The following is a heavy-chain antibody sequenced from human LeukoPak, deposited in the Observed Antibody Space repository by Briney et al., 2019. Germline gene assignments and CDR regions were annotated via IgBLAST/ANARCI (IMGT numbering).Heavy chain of an antibody. D-gene: IGHD3-16*01. J-gene: IGHJ4*02. Sequence: SETLSLTCTVSGGSISTNYGSWIRQPPGKGLEWIGNIFYSGRNNYNPSLRSRVTMSVDTSKNQFSLKLSSVTAADTAVYYCARVNYRGSWLDHWGQGTLVTVSS. CDR3: ARVNYRGSWLDH. CDR1: GGSISTNY. V-gene: IGHV4-59*01. CDR2: IFYSGRN.